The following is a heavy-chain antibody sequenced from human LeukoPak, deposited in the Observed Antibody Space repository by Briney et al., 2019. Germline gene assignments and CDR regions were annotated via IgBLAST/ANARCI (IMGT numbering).Heavy chain of an antibody. CDR2: FDPEDGET. D-gene: IGHD1-7*01. CDR3: ATDGSGTTWDAFDI. V-gene: IGHV1-24*01. CDR1: GYTLTELS. Sequence: ASVKVSCKVSGYTLTELSMHWVRQAPGKWLEWMGGFDPEDGETIYAQKFQGRVTMTEDTSTDTAYMELSSLRSEDTAVYYCATDGSGTTWDAFDIWGQGTMVTVSS. J-gene: IGHJ3*02.